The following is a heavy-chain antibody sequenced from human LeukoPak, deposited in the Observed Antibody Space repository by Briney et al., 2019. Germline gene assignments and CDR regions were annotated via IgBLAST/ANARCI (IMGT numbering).Heavy chain of an antibody. V-gene: IGHV4-39*01. D-gene: IGHD5-24*01. CDR1: GGSVSSISYY. Sequence: SETLSLTCIVSGGSVSSISYYWGWIRQPPGKGLEWIGNIFYSGSGNYNPSLKSRLTISVDTSKNQFSLKLTSVTAADTAVYYCARIKRDGLYYMDVWGKGATVTVSS. CDR2: IFYSGSG. J-gene: IGHJ6*03. CDR3: ARIKRDGLYYMDV.